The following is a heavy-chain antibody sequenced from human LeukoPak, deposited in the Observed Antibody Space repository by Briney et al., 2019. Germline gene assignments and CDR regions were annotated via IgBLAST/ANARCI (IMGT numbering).Heavy chain of an antibody. CDR1: GFTFSSYS. J-gene: IGHJ4*02. CDR2: ISSSSSYI. V-gene: IGHV3-21*01. Sequence: PGGSLRLSCAASGFTFSSYSMNWVRQAPGKGLEWVSSISSSSSYIYYADSVKGRFTISRDNAKNSLYLQMNSLRAEDTAVYYCARPPVRYCSGTSCYDYWGQGTLVTVSS. CDR3: ARPPVRYCSGTSCYDY. D-gene: IGHD2-2*01.